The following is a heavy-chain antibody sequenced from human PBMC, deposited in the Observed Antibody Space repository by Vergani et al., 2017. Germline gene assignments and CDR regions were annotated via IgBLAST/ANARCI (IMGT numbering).Heavy chain of an antibody. CDR1: GFTFIMHA. Sequence: EVQLLESGGDLVQPGGSLRLSCAASGFTFIMHAMSWVRQAPGKGLEWVSTLSASDRRTHYADSVKGRFTISRDNSKNTLSLQMNSLTAEDTAIYYCAGPQWTSAYYYGGFDYWGQGILVTVSS. D-gene: IGHD3-22*01. J-gene: IGHJ4*02. V-gene: IGHV3-23*01. CDR3: AGPQWTSAYYYGGFDY. CDR2: LSASDRRT.